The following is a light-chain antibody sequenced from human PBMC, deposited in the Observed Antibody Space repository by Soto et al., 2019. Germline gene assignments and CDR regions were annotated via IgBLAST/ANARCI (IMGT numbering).Light chain of an antibody. V-gene: IGLV3-21*02. CDR3: QMWDGTSDHVV. J-gene: IGLJ2*01. CDR1: NIGSKS. Sequence: SYELAQPPSVSVAAGQTARITCGGNNIGSKSVHWYQQKAGQTPVLVVYDDSDRPSGIPERFSGSTSGNTATLTISRVEAGDEGDYYCQMWDGTSDHVVFGGGTKVTVL. CDR2: DDS.